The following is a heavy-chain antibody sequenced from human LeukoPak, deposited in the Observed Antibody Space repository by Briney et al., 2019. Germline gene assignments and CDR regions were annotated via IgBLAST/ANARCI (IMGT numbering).Heavy chain of an antibody. CDR2: IYYSGST. CDR1: GGSISGSSYY. V-gene: IGHV4-39*07. CDR3: ARVNWELLLDY. Sequence: PSETLSLTCTVSGGSISGSSYYWGWIRQPPGKGLEWIGSIYYSGSTNYNPSLKSRVTISVDTSKNQFSLKLSSVTAADTAVYYCARVNWELLLDYWGQGTLVTVSS. J-gene: IGHJ4*02. D-gene: IGHD1-26*01.